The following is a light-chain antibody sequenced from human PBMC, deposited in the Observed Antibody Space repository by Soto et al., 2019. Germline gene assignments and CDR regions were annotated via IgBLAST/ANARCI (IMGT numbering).Light chain of an antibody. Sequence: EIVLTQSPGTLSLSPGERATFSCRASQSVSSNYLAWYQQKPGQAPRLLIYGAFKRATGIPDRFSGSGSGTDFTLTISRMKPEDFAVYCCQQYGSSPRTFGQGTKVEIK. V-gene: IGKV3-20*01. CDR3: QQYGSSPRT. J-gene: IGKJ1*01. CDR1: QSVSSNY. CDR2: GAF.